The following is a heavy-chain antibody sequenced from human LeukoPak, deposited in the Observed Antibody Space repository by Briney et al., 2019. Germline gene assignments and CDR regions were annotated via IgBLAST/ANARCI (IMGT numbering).Heavy chain of an antibody. V-gene: IGHV4-59*01. CDR3: ASTQDFWSGYYTLDY. CDR2: IYYSGST. J-gene: IGHJ4*02. D-gene: IGHD3-3*01. Sequence: SETLSLTCTVSGGSISSYYWSWIRQPPGKGLEWIGYIYYSGSTNYNPSLKSRVTISVDTSKNQFSLKLSSVTAADTAVYYCASTQDFWSGYYTLDYWGQGTLVTVSS. CDR1: GGSISSYY.